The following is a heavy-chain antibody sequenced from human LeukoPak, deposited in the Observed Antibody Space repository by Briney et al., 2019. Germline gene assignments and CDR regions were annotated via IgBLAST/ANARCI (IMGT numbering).Heavy chain of an antibody. V-gene: IGHV3-30-3*01. CDR3: ASGYYYGSGDFYYGMDV. Sequence: GRSLRLSCAASGFTFSSCAMHWVRQAPGKGLEWVAVISYDGSNKYYADSVKGRFTISRDNSKNTLYLQMNSLRAEDTAVYYCASGYYYGSGDFYYGMDVWGQGTTVTVSS. CDR2: ISYDGSNK. D-gene: IGHD3-10*01. J-gene: IGHJ6*02. CDR1: GFTFSSCA.